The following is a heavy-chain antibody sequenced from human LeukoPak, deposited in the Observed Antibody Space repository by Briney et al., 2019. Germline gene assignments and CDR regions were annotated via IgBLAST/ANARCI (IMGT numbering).Heavy chain of an antibody. D-gene: IGHD6-19*01. CDR3: AKEISLSSGIDY. J-gene: IGHJ4*02. V-gene: IGHV3-23*01. CDR1: GFSLRNYA. CDR2: ISGSGGST. Sequence: GGSLRLSCVASGFSLRNYAMSWVRQAPGKGLEWVSAISGSGGSTYYADSVKGRFTISRDNSKNALYLQMNSLRAEDTAVYYCAKEISLSSGIDYWGQGTLVTVSS.